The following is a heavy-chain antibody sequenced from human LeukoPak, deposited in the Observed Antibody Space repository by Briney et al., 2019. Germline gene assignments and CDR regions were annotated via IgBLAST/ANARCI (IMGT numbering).Heavy chain of an antibody. D-gene: IGHD5-12*01. CDR3: ARRRIVATRSPIDY. J-gene: IGHJ4*02. CDR2: IIPIFGPA. Sequence: ASVKVSCKASGGTFSSYVVDWVRQAPGQGLEWMGRIIPIFGPANYAQKFQGRVTITADETTSTAYMELTSLRSEDTAVYYCARRRIVATRSPIDYWGQGTLVIVSS. V-gene: IGHV1-69*13. CDR1: GGTFSSYV.